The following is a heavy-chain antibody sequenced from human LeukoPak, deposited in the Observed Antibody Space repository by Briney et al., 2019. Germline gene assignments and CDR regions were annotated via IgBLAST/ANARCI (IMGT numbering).Heavy chain of an antibody. CDR2: INWNGGST. V-gene: IGHV3-20*04. CDR1: GFIFDDYG. J-gene: IGHJ6*03. Sequence: GGSLRLSCAASGFIFDDYGMSWVRQAPGKGLEWVSGINWNGGSTGYADSVKGRFTISRDNAKNSLCLQMNSLRAEDTALYYCARAGLDDYYYYMDVWGKGTTVTVSS. D-gene: IGHD3-9*01. CDR3: ARAGLDDYYYYMDV.